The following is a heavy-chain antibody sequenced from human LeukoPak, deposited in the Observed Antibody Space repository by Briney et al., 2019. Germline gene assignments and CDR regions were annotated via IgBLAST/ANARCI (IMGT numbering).Heavy chain of an antibody. CDR1: GFSLSPYS. D-gene: IGHD3-22*01. J-gene: IGHJ3*02. V-gene: IGHV3-48*01. CDR2: IDSSSGTI. CDR3: ARVRSSYYYESSGYYHYDAFDI. Sequence: GGSLRLSCAASGFSLSPYSMNWLRQAPGKGLEWVSYIDSSSGTIYHADSVRGRFTISGDNAKNSLYLQMNSLRAEDTAVYYCARVRSSYYYESSGYYHYDAFDIWGQGTMVTVSS.